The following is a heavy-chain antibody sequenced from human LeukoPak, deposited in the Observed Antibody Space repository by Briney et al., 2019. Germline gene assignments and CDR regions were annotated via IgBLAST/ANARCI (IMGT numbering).Heavy chain of an antibody. V-gene: IGHV1-18*01. D-gene: IGHD1-26*01. CDR2: ISAYNGYT. Sequence: ASVKVSCKASGYTFTDYPIGWVRQAPGQGLEWMAWISAYNGYTNYEQSLQGRVSMTTDTSARTAYMELRSLRTDDTAMYYCTRVGGSYDGLIDYWGQGTLVTVSS. CDR3: TRVGGSYDGLIDY. J-gene: IGHJ4*02. CDR1: GYTFTDYP.